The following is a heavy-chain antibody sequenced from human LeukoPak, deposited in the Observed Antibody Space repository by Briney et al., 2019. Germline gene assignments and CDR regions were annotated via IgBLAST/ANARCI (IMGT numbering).Heavy chain of an antibody. V-gene: IGHV3-7*01. CDR1: GFTFSSYW. CDR3: ARDPVVITGHFDY. CDR2: IKQDGSEK. Sequence: PGGSLRLSCAASGFTFSSYWMGWVRQAPGKGLEWVANIKQDGSEKYYVDSVKGRFTISRDNAKDSLYLQMNSLRAEDTAVYYCARDPVVITGHFDYWGQGTLVTVSS. J-gene: IGHJ4*02. D-gene: IGHD3-22*01.